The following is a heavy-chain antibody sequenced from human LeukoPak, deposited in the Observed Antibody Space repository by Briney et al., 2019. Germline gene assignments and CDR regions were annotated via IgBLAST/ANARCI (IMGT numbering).Heavy chain of an antibody. Sequence: ASVKVSCKASGYTFTGYYMHWMPQAPGQGLEWMGRINPNSGGTNYAQKFQGRVTMTRDTSISTAYMELSRLRSDDTAEYYCARDRGGGVIIDYWGQGTLVTVSS. D-gene: IGHD3-16*02. V-gene: IGHV1-2*06. CDR3: ARDRGGGVIIDY. CDR2: INPNSGGT. J-gene: IGHJ4*02. CDR1: GYTFTGYY.